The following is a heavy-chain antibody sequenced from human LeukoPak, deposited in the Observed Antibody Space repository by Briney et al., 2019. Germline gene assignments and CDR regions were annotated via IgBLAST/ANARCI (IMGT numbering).Heavy chain of an antibody. V-gene: IGHV3-21*01. Sequence: GGSLRLSCAASGFTYSSYSMNWVRQAPGKGLEWVSSISSSSSYIYYADSVKGRFTISRDNAKNSLYLQMNSLRAEDTAVYYCAGAYCGGDCSPGYYYGMDVWGQGTTVTVSS. D-gene: IGHD2-21*02. CDR2: ISSSSSYI. CDR1: GFTYSSYS. J-gene: IGHJ6*02. CDR3: AGAYCGGDCSPGYYYGMDV.